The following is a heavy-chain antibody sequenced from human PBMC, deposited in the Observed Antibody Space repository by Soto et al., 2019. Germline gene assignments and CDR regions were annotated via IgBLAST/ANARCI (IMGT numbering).Heavy chain of an antibody. CDR1: GFTFSSYE. CDR2: MSSSGSVI. D-gene: IGHD1-26*01. J-gene: IGHJ4*02. CDR3: AKAGSSSLYYVDY. Sequence: GWSLRLSCAASGFTFSSYEMNWVRQAPGKGLEWVSYMSSSGSVIYYADSVKGRLTISRDNSKNTLYLQMNSLRAEDTAVYYCAKAGSSSLYYVDYWGQGTLVTVSS. V-gene: IGHV3-48*03.